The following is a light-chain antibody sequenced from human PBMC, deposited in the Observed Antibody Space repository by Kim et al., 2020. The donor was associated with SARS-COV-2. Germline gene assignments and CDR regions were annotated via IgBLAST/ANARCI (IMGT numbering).Light chain of an antibody. CDR2: AAS. CDR1: QSISTY. J-gene: IGKJ5*01. V-gene: IGKV1-39*01. CDR3: QQSDTLPIT. Sequence: DIQMTQSPSSLSASVGDRVTITCRASQSISTYLNWYQQKPGKAPNLLIYAASSLQSGVPSRFSGSGSGTDFTLTISSLQPEDFATYYCQQSDTLPITIGQGTRLEIK.